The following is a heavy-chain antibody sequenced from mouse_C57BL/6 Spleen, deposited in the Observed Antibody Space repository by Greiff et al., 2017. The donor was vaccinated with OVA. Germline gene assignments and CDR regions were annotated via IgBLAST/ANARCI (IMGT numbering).Heavy chain of an antibody. CDR1: GYAFSSSW. V-gene: IGHV1-82*01. D-gene: IGHD1-1*01. Sequence: VQLQESGPELVKPGASVKLSCKASGYAFSSSWMHWVKQRPGQGLEWIGRIYPGDGDTHYNGQFKGKATLTADKSSSTASMQLSSLTSADSAVYSCAPLLLRASYWYFDVWGTGTTVTVSS. CDR3: APLLLRASYWYFDV. CDR2: IYPGDGDT. J-gene: IGHJ1*03.